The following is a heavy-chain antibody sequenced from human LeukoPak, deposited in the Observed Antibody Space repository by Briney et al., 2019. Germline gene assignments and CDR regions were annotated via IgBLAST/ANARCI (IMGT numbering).Heavy chain of an antibody. Sequence: PSETLSLTCSVSGGPISSRSYYEGWIRQPPAEGLVWHGSIYYSGSTYYTPSLKSRVTISVDTSKNQFSLKLSSVTAADTAVYYCARDKIVVVPAVYRNFDYWGQGTLVTVSS. J-gene: IGHJ4*02. D-gene: IGHD2-2*01. CDR2: IYYSGST. V-gene: IGHV4-39*07. CDR1: GGPISSRSYY. CDR3: ARDKIVVVPAVYRNFDY.